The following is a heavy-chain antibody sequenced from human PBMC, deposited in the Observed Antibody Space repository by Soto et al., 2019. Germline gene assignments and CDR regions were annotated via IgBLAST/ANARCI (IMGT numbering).Heavy chain of an antibody. Sequence: GASVKVSCKASGFTFTSSAMQWVRQARGQRLEWIGWIVVGSGNTNYAQKFQERVTITRDMSTSTAYMELSCLRSEDTAVYYCAAWPLEWLRIDAFDIWGHGTMVTVAS. CDR1: GFTFTSSA. CDR2: IVVGSGNT. D-gene: IGHD3-3*01. CDR3: AAWPLEWLRIDAFDI. V-gene: IGHV1-58*02. J-gene: IGHJ3*02.